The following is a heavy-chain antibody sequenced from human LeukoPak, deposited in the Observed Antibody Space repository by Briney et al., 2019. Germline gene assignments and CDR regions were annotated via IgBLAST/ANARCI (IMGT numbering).Heavy chain of an antibody. Sequence: PSETLSLTCTVSGGSISSSSYYWGWIRQPPGKGLEWIGRIYYSGSTYYNRSLKSRVTISVDTSKNQFSLELSSVTAADTAVYYCAKKGWFGELSERNWFDPWGQGTLVTVSS. J-gene: IGHJ5*02. CDR1: GGSISSSSYY. D-gene: IGHD3-10*01. CDR2: IYYSGST. V-gene: IGHV4-39*07. CDR3: AKKGWFGELSERNWFDP.